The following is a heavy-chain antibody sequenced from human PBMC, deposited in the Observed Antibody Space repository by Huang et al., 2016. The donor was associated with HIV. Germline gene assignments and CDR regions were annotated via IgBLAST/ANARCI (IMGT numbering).Heavy chain of an antibody. CDR1: GYTFTRYG. J-gene: IGHJ4*02. D-gene: IGHD5-18*01. CDR3: ARDGLWPHDRIDY. V-gene: IGHV1-18*04. CDR2: NSAYNGNT. Sequence: QVQLVQSGAEVKKPGASVKVSCKASGYTFTRYGNSWVRQAPGKGLGWMVLNSAYNGNTKYVQKVQGRVPMTPDTSPSTADMELRSLRSDDTAVYYCARDGLWPHDRIDYWGQGTLVTVSS.